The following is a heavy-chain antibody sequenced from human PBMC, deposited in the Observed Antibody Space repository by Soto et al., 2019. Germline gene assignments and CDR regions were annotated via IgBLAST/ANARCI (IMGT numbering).Heavy chain of an antibody. D-gene: IGHD6-6*01. CDR2: IIPIFGTA. V-gene: IGHV1-69*01. CDR1: GGTFSSYG. Sequence: QVQLVQSGAEVKKPGSSVKVSCKASGGTFSSYGVSWVRQAPGQGLEWMGGIIPIFGTANYAQKFQGRVTTTADESTSTAYMELSSLRSEDSAVYYCARDLISSSSGGYYYSGMDVWGQGTTVTVSS. CDR3: ARDLISSSSGGYYYSGMDV. J-gene: IGHJ6*02.